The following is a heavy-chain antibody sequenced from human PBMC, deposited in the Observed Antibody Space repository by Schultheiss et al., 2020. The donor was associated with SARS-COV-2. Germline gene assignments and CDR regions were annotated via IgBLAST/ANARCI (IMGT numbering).Heavy chain of an antibody. J-gene: IGHJ3*02. V-gene: IGHV4-59*01. Sequence: SETLSLTCTVSGGSISSYYWSWIRQPPGKGLEWIGSIYHSGSTYYNPSLESRVTISLDTSKNQFSLKLSSVTAADTAVYYCARVGEGSFDIWGQGTMVTVSS. CDR3: ARVGEGSFDI. D-gene: IGHD4-17*01. CDR2: IYHSGST. CDR1: GGSISSYY.